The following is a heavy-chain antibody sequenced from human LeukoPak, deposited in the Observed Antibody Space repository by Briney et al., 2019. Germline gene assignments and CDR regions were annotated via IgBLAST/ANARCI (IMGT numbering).Heavy chain of an antibody. CDR2: IKQDGSEK. J-gene: IGHJ4*02. CDR1: GFTFSTYW. D-gene: IGHD3-22*01. V-gene: IGHV3-7*04. Sequence: GGSLRLSCAASGFTFSTYWMSWVRQAPGKGLEWVANIKQDGSEKYYVDSVKGRFTISRDNAKNSLYLQMNSLRAEDTAVYYCARGTYYYDSSGPARGNYWGQGTLATVSS. CDR3: ARGTYYYDSSGPARGNY.